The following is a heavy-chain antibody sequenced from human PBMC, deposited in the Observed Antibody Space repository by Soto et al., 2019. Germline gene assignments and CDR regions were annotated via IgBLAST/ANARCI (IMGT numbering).Heavy chain of an antibody. V-gene: IGHV1-69*12. Sequence: QVQLVQSGAEVKKPGSSVKVSCKASGGTFSSYAISWVRQAPGQGLEWMGGIIPIFGTADYAQRFQGRVTITAVESTRTAYMELSSLRSEDTAVYYCVIPGETPYYSGMDVWGQGTTVTVSS. CDR2: IIPIFGTA. CDR1: GGTFSSYA. J-gene: IGHJ6*02. CDR3: VIPGETPYYSGMDV.